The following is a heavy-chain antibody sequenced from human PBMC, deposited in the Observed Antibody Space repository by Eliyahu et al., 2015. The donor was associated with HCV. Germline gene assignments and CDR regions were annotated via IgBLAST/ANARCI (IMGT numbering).Heavy chain of an antibody. Sequence: EEQLVESGGGLVKPGGSLRLXCAASGFNFNTYSFNWVRQAPGKGLEWVSSINPRNTYIYYADSVSGRFTISRDNAKSSLYLQMNNLRVEDTAVYYCAREKGDGMDVWGRGTTVTVSS. J-gene: IGHJ6*02. CDR2: INPRNTYI. D-gene: IGHD3-16*01. V-gene: IGHV3-21*01. CDR1: GFNFNTYS. CDR3: AREKGDGMDV.